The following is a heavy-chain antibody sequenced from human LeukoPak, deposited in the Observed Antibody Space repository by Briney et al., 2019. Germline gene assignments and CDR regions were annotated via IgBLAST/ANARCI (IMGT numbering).Heavy chain of an antibody. J-gene: IGHJ4*02. V-gene: IGHV3-64*01. CDR2: IFVNGDAP. D-gene: IGHD2-8*02. Sequence: PGGSLRLSCVASGFTFSSYPMHWVRQAPDKGLEYLAAIFVNGDAPFYAHSLKGRLTISRDNSKNTFYLHMALLRADDLPVYYCARDATGGYSFDSWGQGTLVTVS. CDR1: GFTFSSYP. CDR3: ARDATGGYSFDS.